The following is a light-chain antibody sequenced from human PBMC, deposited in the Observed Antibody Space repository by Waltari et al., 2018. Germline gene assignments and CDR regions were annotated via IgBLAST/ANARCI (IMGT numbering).Light chain of an antibody. Sequence: QSALTQPASVSGSPGQSITISCTGTSSDVGTYNYVSWYQQHPGKAPKLIIYDVNNRPSWVSNRFSGSKSGNTASLTISGLQAEDEADYYCSSYTRSITLVMFGGGTKLTVL. CDR2: DVN. V-gene: IGLV2-14*01. CDR1: SSDVGTYNY. CDR3: SSYTRSITLVM. J-gene: IGLJ3*02.